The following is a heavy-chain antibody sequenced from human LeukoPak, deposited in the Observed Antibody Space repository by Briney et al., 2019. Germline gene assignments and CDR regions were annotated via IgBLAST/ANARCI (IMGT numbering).Heavy chain of an antibody. CDR2: IYTSGST. D-gene: IGHD6-6*01. CDR1: GGSISSSSYY. Sequence: SETLSLTCTVSGGSISSSSYYWGWLRQPPGKGLEWIGRIYTSGSTNYNPSLKSRVTMSVDTSKNQFSLKLGAQGSSSEDYYYYMDVWGKGTTVTVSS. CDR3: MDV. J-gene: IGHJ6*03. V-gene: IGHV4-39*07.